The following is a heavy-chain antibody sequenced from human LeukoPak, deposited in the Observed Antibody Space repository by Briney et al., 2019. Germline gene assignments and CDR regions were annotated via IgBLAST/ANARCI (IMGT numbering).Heavy chain of an antibody. J-gene: IGHJ4*02. D-gene: IGHD3-22*01. Sequence: ASVKVSCKASGYTFTSYYIFWVRQAPRQGLEWMGIINPRTGSTSYSQKFQGRVTMTRDMSTSTVYMELSSLRSEDTALYYCARGVHVRVYDSNPHYGHYWGQGTLVTVSS. CDR3: ARGVHVRVYDSNPHYGHY. CDR1: GYTFTSYY. V-gene: IGHV1-46*01. CDR2: INPRTGST.